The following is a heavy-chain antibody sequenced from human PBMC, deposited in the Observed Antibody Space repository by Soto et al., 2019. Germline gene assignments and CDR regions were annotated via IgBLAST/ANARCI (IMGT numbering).Heavy chain of an antibody. CDR3: ARGLEYFQH. CDR1: NGSFSGYY. CDR2: ITNSGYT. V-gene: IGHV4-34*01. J-gene: IGHJ1*01. Sequence: SETLSLTCDVFNGSFSGYYWSWIRQPPGKGLEWIGEITNSGYTNYNPSLKNRVTILIDRSKNHFSLKVTSVTAADTAVYYCARGLEYFQHWGQGTLVTV.